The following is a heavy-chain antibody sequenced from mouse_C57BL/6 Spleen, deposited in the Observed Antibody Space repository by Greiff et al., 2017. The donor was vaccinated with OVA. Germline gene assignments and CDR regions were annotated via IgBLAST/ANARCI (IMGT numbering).Heavy chain of an antibody. CDR1: GYSITSGYY. D-gene: IGHD1-1*01. Sequence: EVKLQESGPGLVKPSQSLSITCSVTGYSITSGYYWNWIRQFPGNKLEWMGYISYDGSNNYNPYLKNRISLTRDTSKNQFFLKLTSVTTEDTATYYCAIEEATAVVATDYAMDYWGQGTSVTVSS. CDR3: AIEEATAVVATDYAMDY. V-gene: IGHV3-6*01. CDR2: ISYDGSN. J-gene: IGHJ4*01.